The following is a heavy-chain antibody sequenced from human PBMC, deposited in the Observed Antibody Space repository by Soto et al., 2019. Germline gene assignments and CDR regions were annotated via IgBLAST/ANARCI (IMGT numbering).Heavy chain of an antibody. Sequence: SVTLSLTCAVHGGSFSGFYWTWIRQPPGKGLEWIGEINHSGSSNYNPPLKSRVTMSLDTSRNQFSLSLNSVTAADTAVYYCARMAGPWYFDLWGRGTLVTVSS. J-gene: IGHJ2*01. V-gene: IGHV4-34*01. CDR1: GGSFSGFY. CDR3: ARMAGPWYFDL. CDR2: INHSGSS.